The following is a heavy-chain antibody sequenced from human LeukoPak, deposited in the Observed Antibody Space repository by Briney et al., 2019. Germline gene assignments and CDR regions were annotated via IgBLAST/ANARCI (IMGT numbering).Heavy chain of an antibody. CDR3: ATDPTLYYYDSSGSYFDY. CDR2: IYYGGDT. V-gene: IGHV3-53*05. D-gene: IGHD3-22*01. CDR1: GFTVSSNY. J-gene: IGHJ4*02. Sequence: GGSLRLSCAASGFTVSSNYMSWVRQAPGKGLEWVSVIYYGGDTYYADSVKGRFTVSRDNSKNTLYLQMNSLRAEDTAVYYCATDPTLYYYDSSGSYFDYWGQGTLVTVSS.